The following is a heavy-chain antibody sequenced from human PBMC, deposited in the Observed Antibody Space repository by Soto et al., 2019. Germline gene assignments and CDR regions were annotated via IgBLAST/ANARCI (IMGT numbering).Heavy chain of an antibody. CDR3: ARSMWEQQLVPNWFDP. CDR2: IIPIFGTA. J-gene: IGHJ5*02. CDR1: GGTFSSYA. Sequence: ASVKVSCKASGGTFSSYAISWVRQAPGQGLEWMGGIIPIFGTANYAQKFQGRVTITADESTSTAYMELSSLRSEDTAVYYCARSMWEQQLVPNWFDPWGQGTLVTVSS. D-gene: IGHD6-13*01. V-gene: IGHV1-69*13.